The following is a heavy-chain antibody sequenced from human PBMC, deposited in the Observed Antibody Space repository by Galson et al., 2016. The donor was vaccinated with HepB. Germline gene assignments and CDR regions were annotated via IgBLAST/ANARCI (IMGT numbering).Heavy chain of an antibody. D-gene: IGHD5-24*01. J-gene: IGHJ6*02. CDR2: IDHRGNT. Sequence: SLRLSCAASGFTFSSHGMSWVRQAPGKGLEWIGEIDHRGNTNYNPSLKSRVIISVDESKNQFSLKVNSVTAADTAVYYCARNQAYNLDVWAQGITVAVSS. CDR1: GFTFSSHGM. CDR3: ARNQAYNLDV. V-gene: IGHV4-4*02.